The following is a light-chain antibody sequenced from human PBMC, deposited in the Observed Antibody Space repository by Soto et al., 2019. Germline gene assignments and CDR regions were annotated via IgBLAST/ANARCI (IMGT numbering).Light chain of an antibody. CDR2: SAS. V-gene: IGKV3-20*01. CDR3: QQYGSSLPWT. J-gene: IGKJ1*01. Sequence: EIVLTQSPGTLSLSPGERATLSCRASQSVSRSYLAWYQQKHGQAPRLLIYSASSRATGIPDRFSGSGSGTDFTLTISRLEPEDFAVYYCQQYGSSLPWTIRQGTKVEIK. CDR1: QSVSRSY.